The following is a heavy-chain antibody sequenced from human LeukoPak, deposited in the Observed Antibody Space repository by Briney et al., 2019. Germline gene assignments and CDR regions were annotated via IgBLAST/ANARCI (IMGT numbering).Heavy chain of an antibody. CDR3: ARIAYGSESLVLGMDV. Sequence: SETLSLTCAVYGGSFSGYYWSWIRQPPGKGLEWIGEINHSGSTNYNPSLKSRVTISVDTSKNQFSLKLSSVTAADTAVYYCARIAYGSESLVLGMDVWGQGTTVTVSS. CDR1: GGSFSGYY. J-gene: IGHJ6*02. CDR2: INHSGST. V-gene: IGHV4-34*01. D-gene: IGHD3-10*01.